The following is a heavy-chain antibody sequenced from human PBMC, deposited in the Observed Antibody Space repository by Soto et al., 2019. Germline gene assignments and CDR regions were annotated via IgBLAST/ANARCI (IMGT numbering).Heavy chain of an antibody. CDR2: ISYDGSNK. D-gene: IGHD3-22*01. CDR3: ARSYDSSGYYSHFDY. J-gene: IGHJ4*02. Sequence: QVQLVESGGGVVQPGRSLRLSCAASGFTFSSYGMHWVRQAPGKGLEWVAVISYDGSNKYYADSVKGRFTISRDNSKNTLYLKMNSLRAEDTAVYYCARSYDSSGYYSHFDYWGQGTLVTVSS. V-gene: IGHV3-30*03. CDR1: GFTFSSYG.